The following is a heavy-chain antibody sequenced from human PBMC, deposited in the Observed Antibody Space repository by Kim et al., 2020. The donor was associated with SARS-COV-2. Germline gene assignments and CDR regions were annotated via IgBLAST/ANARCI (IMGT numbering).Heavy chain of an antibody. CDR2: IYPGDSDT. Sequence: GESLKISCKGSGYNFTSYWIGWVRQRTGKGLEWMGIIYPGDSDTRYSPSFQGQVTISADKSISTAYLQWSSLKASDTAMYYCARLQDCGDCFDYYYGMDVWGQGATVTVSS. CDR3: ARLQDCGDCFDYYYGMDV. CDR1: GYNFTSYW. D-gene: IGHD2-21*02. V-gene: IGHV5-51*01. J-gene: IGHJ6*02.